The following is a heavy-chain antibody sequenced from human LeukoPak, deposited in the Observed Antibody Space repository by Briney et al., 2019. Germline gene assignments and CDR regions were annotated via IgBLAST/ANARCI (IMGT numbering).Heavy chain of an antibody. CDR3: ARDASDIVVVPAAVGPIDL. V-gene: IGHV3-64*01. Sequence: GGSPRLSCVASGFTFSAYAMYWVRRTPGKGLEYVSAISGNGVSTHYATSVKGRFTISRDNSKNTLYLQMGSLRDEDMAVYYCARDASDIVVVPAAVGPIDLWGQGTLVTVSS. J-gene: IGHJ5*02. CDR2: ISGNGVST. D-gene: IGHD2-2*01. CDR1: GFTFSAYA.